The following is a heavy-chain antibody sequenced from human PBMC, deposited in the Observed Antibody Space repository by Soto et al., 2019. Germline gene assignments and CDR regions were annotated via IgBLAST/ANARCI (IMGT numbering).Heavy chain of an antibody. Sequence: GASVKVSCKASGYTFTSYDINWVRQATGQGLEWMGWMNPNSGNTGYAQKFQGRVTMTRNTSISTAYMELSSLRSEDTAVYYCARRGRLWYYGSGSTDAFDIWGQGTMVTVSS. CDR1: GYTFTSYD. CDR3: ARRGRLWYYGSGSTDAFDI. D-gene: IGHD3-10*01. J-gene: IGHJ3*02. V-gene: IGHV1-8*01. CDR2: MNPNSGNT.